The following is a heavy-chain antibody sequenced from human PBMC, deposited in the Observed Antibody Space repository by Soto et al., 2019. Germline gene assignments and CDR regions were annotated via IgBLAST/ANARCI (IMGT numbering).Heavy chain of an antibody. CDR2: IFYSGDT. J-gene: IGHJ1*01. V-gene: IGHV4-30-4*01. CDR1: GASVNTGDYY. Sequence: VQLQGSGPGLLKPSQTLSLTCTVSGASVNTGDYYLIYIRQPPGKGLEWLGYIFYSGDTYYNPSLKSRATISLNTSRNQFSLSLTSVTDADTALYYCVGTGTTDDFWCQGNLVTVSS. D-gene: IGHD1-7*01. CDR3: VGTGTTDDF.